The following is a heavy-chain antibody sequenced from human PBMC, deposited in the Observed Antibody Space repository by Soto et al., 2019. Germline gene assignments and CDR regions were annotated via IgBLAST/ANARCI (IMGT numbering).Heavy chain of an antibody. J-gene: IGHJ4*02. D-gene: IGHD4-17*01. Sequence: GGSLRLSRAASGFTFSSYSMNWVRQAPGKGLEWVSSISSSSSYIYYADSVKGRFTISRDNAKNSLYLQMNSLRAEDTAVYYCARGGGLYGDSAAFFDYWGQGTLVTVSS. CDR1: GFTFSSYS. CDR2: ISSSSSYI. CDR3: ARGGGLYGDSAAFFDY. V-gene: IGHV3-21*01.